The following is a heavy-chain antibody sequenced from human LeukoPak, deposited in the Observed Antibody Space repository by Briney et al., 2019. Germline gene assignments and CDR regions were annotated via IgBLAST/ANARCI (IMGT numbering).Heavy chain of an antibody. CDR1: AFTFTDHY. CDR2: TRNKATSYTT. J-gene: IGHJ6*03. Sequence: PVGSLRLSCAASAFTFTDHYMNWVRHAPGQRLECVGRTRNKATSYTTEYAASVKGRFTISRDDSKSSLYLQMNSLKTEDTAVYYCARASTSDSYYYMDVWGKGTTVTVSS. V-gene: IGHV3-72*01. D-gene: IGHD2-2*01. CDR3: ARASTSDSYYYMDV.